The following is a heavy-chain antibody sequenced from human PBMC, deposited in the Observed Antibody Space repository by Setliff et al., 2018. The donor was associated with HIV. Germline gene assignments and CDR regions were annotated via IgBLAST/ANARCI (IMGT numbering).Heavy chain of an antibody. J-gene: IGHJ2*01. CDR3: ARTLSTMVKTDGYSGSGSFYHRNFDL. D-gene: IGHD3-10*01. CDR2: VNRDGGA. Sequence: SETLSLTCAVYGGSLTGYFWTWIRQSPGKGLEWVGQVNRDGGAHYNPSLRSRVTISVDTSKNQFSLNLNSVTAADTAVYYCARTLSTMVKTDGYSGSGSFYHRNFDLWGRGTLVTVSS. V-gene: IGHV4-34*01. CDR1: GGSLTGYF.